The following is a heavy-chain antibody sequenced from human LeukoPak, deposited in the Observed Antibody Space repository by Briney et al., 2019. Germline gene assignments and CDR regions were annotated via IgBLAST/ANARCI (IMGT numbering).Heavy chain of an antibody. V-gene: IGHV3-23*01. CDR2: MSGTGGTS. CDR1: GFRFSDYA. D-gene: IGHD3-3*01. Sequence: GGSLRLSCAASGFRFSDYAMNWVRQAPGKGLERVSGMSGTGGTSYYADSVKGRFTISRDNSKNTLDLQMNSLRAEDTAVYYCAKWVPRSLESIYGMDVWGQGTTVIVSS. CDR3: AKWVPRSLESIYGMDV. J-gene: IGHJ6*02.